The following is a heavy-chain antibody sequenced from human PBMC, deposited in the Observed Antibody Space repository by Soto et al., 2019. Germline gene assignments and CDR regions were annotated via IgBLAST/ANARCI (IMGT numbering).Heavy chain of an antibody. Sequence: APVKVSWKASGYTFIEYHMHWVRRAPGQGFEWMGRISPKSGGTNYAQKFQGRVTISRDNAKNSLYLQMNSLRAEDTAFYYCAKDTGPNWGQGTLVTVSS. CDR3: AKDTGPN. V-gene: IGHV1-2*02. CDR1: GYTFIEYH. J-gene: IGHJ4*02. CDR2: ISPKSGGT.